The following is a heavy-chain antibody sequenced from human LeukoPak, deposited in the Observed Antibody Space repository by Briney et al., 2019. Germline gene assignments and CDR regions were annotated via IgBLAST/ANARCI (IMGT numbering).Heavy chain of an antibody. V-gene: IGHV3-23*01. CDR2: ISGSGGST. CDR1: GFTFSSYA. CDR3: ANEFREWVATFRNFDF. Sequence: GGSLRLSCAVSGFTFSSYAMSWVRQAPGKGLEWVSAISGSGGSTYYADSVKGRFTISRDNSKNTLYLQMNSLRAEDTAVYYCANEFREWVATFRNFDFWGQGTLVTVSS. D-gene: IGHD2-21*02. J-gene: IGHJ4*02.